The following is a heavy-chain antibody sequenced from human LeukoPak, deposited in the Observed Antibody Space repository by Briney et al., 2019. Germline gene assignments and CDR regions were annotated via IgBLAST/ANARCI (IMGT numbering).Heavy chain of an antibody. V-gene: IGHV3-53*01. J-gene: IGHJ3*02. CDR3: AREIYDDGTGYYTHGFDI. CDR1: GLTISSNY. D-gene: IGHD3-22*01. Sequence: GGSLRLSCAASGLTISSNYINWVRQAPGKGLEWVSVFYSGASVYYAGSVKGRFTISRDMNTLYLQMNSLRAEDTAVYYCAREIYDDGTGYYTHGFDIWGQGTMVTVSS. CDR2: FYSGASV.